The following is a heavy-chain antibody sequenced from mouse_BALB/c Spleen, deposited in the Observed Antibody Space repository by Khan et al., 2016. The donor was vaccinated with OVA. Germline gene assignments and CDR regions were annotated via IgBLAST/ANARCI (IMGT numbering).Heavy chain of an antibody. Sequence: EVQLVETGGGLVQPGGSLKLSCAASGFTFRSYGMSLVRQTPDKRLELVATINTNVGSTYYPDSVKGRFTISIDNAKNTLYLQMSSLKSEDTAMNYCARVGIIYYGNYAYYFDYWGQGTTLTVSS. CDR1: GFTFRSYG. CDR2: INTNVGST. J-gene: IGHJ2*01. CDR3: ARVGIIYYGNYAYYFDY. D-gene: IGHD2-1*01. V-gene: IGHV5-6-3*01.